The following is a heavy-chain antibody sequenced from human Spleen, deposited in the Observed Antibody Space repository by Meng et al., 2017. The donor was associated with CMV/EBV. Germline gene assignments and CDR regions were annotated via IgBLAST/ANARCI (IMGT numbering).Heavy chain of an antibody. CDR1: GGTFNTYA. D-gene: IGHD1-26*01. CDR3: ARDGPGGGSYWLY. CDR2: IIPLLGSP. V-gene: IGHV1-69*05. Sequence: SVKVSCKISGGTFNTYAVTWVRQAPGQGFEVMGVIIPLLGSPSYAQKVRDRVTITTDEATSTVAMELNSLTYGDTAVYYCARDGPGGGSYWLYWGQGTLVTVSS. J-gene: IGHJ4*02.